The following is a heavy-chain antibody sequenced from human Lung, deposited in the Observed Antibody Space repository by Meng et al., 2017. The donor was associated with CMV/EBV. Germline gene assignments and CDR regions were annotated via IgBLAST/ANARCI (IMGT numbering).Heavy chain of an antibody. Sequence: SSFVIGGVSQMPGKGLEWTGIIGPVDPDFNDPRSAQGQVTISADKSISTAYMHWSSLKGSATDMYYCARFLRGAIELAKIIFDYWGQGTLVTVSS. D-gene: IGHD5-24*01. CDR3: ARFLRGAIELAKIIFDY. CDR1: SSFV. CDR2: IGPVDPDF. V-gene: IGHV5-51*01. J-gene: IGHJ4*02.